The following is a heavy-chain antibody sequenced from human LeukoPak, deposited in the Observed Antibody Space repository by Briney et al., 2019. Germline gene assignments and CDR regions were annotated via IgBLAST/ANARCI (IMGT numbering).Heavy chain of an antibody. CDR1: GFTFSSYE. J-gene: IGHJ6*02. CDR2: ISSSSAI. D-gene: IGHD6-13*01. CDR3: AKDEAPAAGSWNYYYGMDV. V-gene: IGHV3-48*03. Sequence: GGSLRLSCAASGFTFSSYEMNWVRQAPGKGLEWVSYISSSSAIYYADSVKGRFTISRDNAKNSLYLQMNSLRVEDTAVYYCAKDEAPAAGSWNYYYGMDVWGQGTTVTVSS.